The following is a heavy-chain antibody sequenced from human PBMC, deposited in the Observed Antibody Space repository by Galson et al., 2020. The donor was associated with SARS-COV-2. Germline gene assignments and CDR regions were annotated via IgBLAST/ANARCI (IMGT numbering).Heavy chain of an antibody. D-gene: IGHD3-10*01. Sequence: GGSLRLSCAASGFTFSSYAMHWVRQAPGKGLEWVAVISYDGSNKYYADSVKGRFTISRDNSKNTLYLQMNSLRAEDTAVYYCARAGSGSYSGRFDPWGQGTLVTVSS. CDR2: ISYDGSNK. V-gene: IGHV3-30*04. CDR1: GFTFSSYA. J-gene: IGHJ5*02. CDR3: ARAGSGSYSGRFDP.